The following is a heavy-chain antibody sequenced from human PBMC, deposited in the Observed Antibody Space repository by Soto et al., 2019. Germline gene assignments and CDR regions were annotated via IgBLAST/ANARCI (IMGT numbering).Heavy chain of an antibody. D-gene: IGHD6-13*01. CDR3: AASSSWDHAFEI. V-gene: IGHV3-23*01. J-gene: IGHJ3*02. CDR2: ISGSGGST. Sequence: EVQLLESGGGLVQPGGSLRLSCAASGFTFSSYAMSWVRQAPGKGLEWVSAISGSGGSTYYADSVKGRFTISRDNSKKTLYLQMISLRAEDAAVYYCAASSSWDHAFEIWGQGTMVTVSS. CDR1: GFTFSSYA.